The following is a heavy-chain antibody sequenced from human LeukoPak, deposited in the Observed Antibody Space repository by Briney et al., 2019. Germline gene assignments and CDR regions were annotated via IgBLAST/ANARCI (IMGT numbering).Heavy chain of an antibody. CDR1: GYSFTSYW. V-gene: IGHV5-10-1*01. D-gene: IGHD2-2*01. Sequence: PGESLKISCKGSGYSFTSYWIIWVRQMPGKGLEWMGRIDPSDSYTNYSPSFQGHVTISADKSISTAYLQWSSLKASDTAMYYCARLVGTSLKAFDFWGQGTMVTVSS. CDR3: ARLVGTSLKAFDF. CDR2: IDPSDSYT. J-gene: IGHJ3*01.